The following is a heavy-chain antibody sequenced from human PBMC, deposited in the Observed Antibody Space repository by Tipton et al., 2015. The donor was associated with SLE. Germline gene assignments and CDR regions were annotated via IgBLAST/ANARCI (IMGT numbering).Heavy chain of an antibody. CDR3: ARDPLVSYYYDSSGYFDY. CDR2: IKQDGSEK. CDR1: GFTFSNYW. D-gene: IGHD3-22*01. J-gene: IGHJ4*02. V-gene: IGHV3-7*01. Sequence: VQLVQSGGGLVQPGGSLSLSCAASGFTFSNYWMSWVRQAPGKGLEWVANIKQDGSEKYYVDSVKGRFTISRDNAKNSLYLQMNSLRAEDTAVYYCARDPLVSYYYDSSGYFDYWGQGTLVTVSS.